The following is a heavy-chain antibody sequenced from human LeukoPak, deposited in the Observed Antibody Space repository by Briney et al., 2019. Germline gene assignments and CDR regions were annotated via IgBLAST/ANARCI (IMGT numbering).Heavy chain of an antibody. D-gene: IGHD6-19*01. CDR1: GFTFSSYS. Sequence: GGSLRLSCAASGFTFSSYSMNWVRQAPGKGLEWVSSISSSSSYIYYADSVKGRFTISRDNAKNSLYLQMNSLRAEDTAVYYCARDVLSAYSSGWHTPFDCWGQGTLVTVSS. CDR3: ARDVLSAYSSGWHTPFDC. J-gene: IGHJ4*02. V-gene: IGHV3-21*01. CDR2: ISSSSSYI.